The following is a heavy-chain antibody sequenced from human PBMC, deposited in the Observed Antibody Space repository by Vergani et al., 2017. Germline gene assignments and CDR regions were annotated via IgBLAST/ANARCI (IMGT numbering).Heavy chain of an antibody. CDR2: IILIFGTA. J-gene: IGHJ5*02. Sequence: QVQLVQSGAEVKKPGSSVKVSCKASGGTFSSYAISWVRQAPGQGLEWMGGIILIFGTANYAQTFQGRVPITADESTRTAYMELSSLGSEDTASYYCGRGTTYNWNYLYWFDPWGGGNLGTVS. V-gene: IGHV1-69*01. CDR1: GGTFSSYA. CDR3: GRGTTYNWNYLYWFDP. D-gene: IGHD1-7*01.